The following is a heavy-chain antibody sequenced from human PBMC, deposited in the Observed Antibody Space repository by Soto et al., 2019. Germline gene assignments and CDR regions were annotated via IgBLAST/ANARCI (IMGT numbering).Heavy chain of an antibody. V-gene: IGHV4-59*01. CDR1: SGSISTYY. CDR3: ASARTWSCFDF. Sequence: QVQLQESGPGLVKPSETLSLTCTVSSGSISTYYWSWIRQPPGKGLEWIGYIYYTGSTNYNPSLKARANISLDMSKNRFYLDLSAVNAAATAVYCCASARTWSCFDFWGQGTLVTVSS. CDR2: IYYTGST. D-gene: IGHD6-6*01. J-gene: IGHJ4*02.